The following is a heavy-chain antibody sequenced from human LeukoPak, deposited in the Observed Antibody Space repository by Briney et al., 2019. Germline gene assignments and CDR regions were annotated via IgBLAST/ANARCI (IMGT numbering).Heavy chain of an antibody. V-gene: IGHV3-30*02. CDR2: IRFDGSQK. Sequence: GGSLRLSCAASGFTFSDYGMHWVRQAPGKGLEWVAFIRFDGSQKYYADSVKGRFTISRDNSKNTLDLQINSLTVEDTAVYYAYSMTGYMDVWGKGTTVTISS. CDR1: GFTFSDYG. D-gene: IGHD5-12*01. J-gene: IGHJ6*03. CDR3: YSMTGYMDV.